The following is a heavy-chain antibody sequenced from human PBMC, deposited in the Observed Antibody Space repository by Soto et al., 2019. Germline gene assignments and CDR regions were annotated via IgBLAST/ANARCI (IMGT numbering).Heavy chain of an antibody. CDR3: ARAGYDYVWGSPYGMGA. Sequence: QVQLVQSGAEVKKPGASVKVSCKASGYTFISYAMHWVRQAPGQRLEWMGWINAGNGNTKYSQKLQGRVTITRDTSAGTAYMELSSLKSQGTAVYYCARAGYDYVWGSPYGMGAWGQGTMVTVSS. CDR1: GYTFISYA. V-gene: IGHV1-3*01. CDR2: INAGNGNT. J-gene: IGHJ6*02. D-gene: IGHD3-16*01.